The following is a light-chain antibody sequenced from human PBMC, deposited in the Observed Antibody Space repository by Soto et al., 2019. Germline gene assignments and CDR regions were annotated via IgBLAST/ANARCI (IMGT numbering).Light chain of an antibody. V-gene: IGKV3-20*01. CDR3: HQYGSSSTWT. J-gene: IGKJ1*01. CDR1: QSVTSNY. Sequence: EVVLTQSPGTVSLSPGERATLSCRASQSVTSNYLAWYQQKPGQAPRLLIYAASSRATGIPDRFSGSGAGADFTLSISRLEPADFAVYYCHQYGSSSTWTFGQGTKVEIK. CDR2: AAS.